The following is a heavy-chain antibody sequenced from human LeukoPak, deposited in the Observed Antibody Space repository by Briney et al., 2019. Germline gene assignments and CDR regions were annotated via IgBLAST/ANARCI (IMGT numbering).Heavy chain of an antibody. Sequence: PSGTLSLTCAVSGGSGGSISSSNWWSWVRQPPGKGLEWIGEIYHSGSTNYNPSLKSRVTISVDKSKNQFSLKLSSVTAADTAVYYCARDSRGIVGAKDYYYGMDVWGQGTTVTVSS. CDR1: GGSGGSISSSNW. J-gene: IGHJ6*02. D-gene: IGHD1-26*01. CDR3: ARDSRGIVGAKDYYYGMDV. CDR2: IYHSGST. V-gene: IGHV4-4*02.